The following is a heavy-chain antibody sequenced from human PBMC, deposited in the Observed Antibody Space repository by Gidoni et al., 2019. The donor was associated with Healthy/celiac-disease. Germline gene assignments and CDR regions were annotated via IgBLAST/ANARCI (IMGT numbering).Heavy chain of an antibody. Sequence: EVQLVESGGGLFKHGGSLRLSCAASGFTFSSYSMNWVRQAPGKGLEWVSSISSSSSYIYYADSVKGRFTISRDNAKNSLYLQMNSLRAEDTAVYYCARDFYSNYETYFDYWGQGTLVTVSS. CDR2: ISSSSSYI. D-gene: IGHD4-4*01. V-gene: IGHV3-21*01. CDR3: ARDFYSNYETYFDY. CDR1: GFTFSSYS. J-gene: IGHJ4*02.